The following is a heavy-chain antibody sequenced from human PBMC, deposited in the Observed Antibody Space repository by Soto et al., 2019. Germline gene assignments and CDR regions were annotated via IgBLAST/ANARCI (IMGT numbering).Heavy chain of an antibody. D-gene: IGHD6-13*01. V-gene: IGHV3-74*01. CDR1: GFTVSAYW. J-gene: IGHJ3*01. Sequence: GGSLRLSCAASGFTVSAYWMHWVRQAPGKGLVWVSRIKSDGSIITYADSVKGRFTISRDNAKNTLYLQLNSLGDEDRVVYFCERGTMEGVGTRASVLDLWGNGTVVPVS. CDR3: ERGTMEGVGTRASVLDL. CDR2: IKSDGSII.